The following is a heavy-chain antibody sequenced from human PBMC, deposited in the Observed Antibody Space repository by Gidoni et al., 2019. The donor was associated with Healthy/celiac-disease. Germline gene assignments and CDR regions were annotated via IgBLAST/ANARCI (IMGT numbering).Heavy chain of an antibody. Sequence: EVQLVESGGGLVQPGGSLRLPCAASGFPFSSYEMNWVRQAPGKGLEWVSYISSSGSTIYYADSVKGRFTISRDNAKNSLYLQMNSLRAEDTAVYYCARVSWAIFFRNFDYWGQGTLVTVSS. J-gene: IGHJ4*02. V-gene: IGHV3-48*03. D-gene: IGHD3-3*02. CDR2: ISSSGSTI. CDR1: GFPFSSYE. CDR3: ARVSWAIFFRNFDY.